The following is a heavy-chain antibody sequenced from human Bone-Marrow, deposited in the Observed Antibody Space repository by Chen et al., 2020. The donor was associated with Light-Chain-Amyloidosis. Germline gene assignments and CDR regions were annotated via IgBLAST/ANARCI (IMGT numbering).Heavy chain of an antibody. Sequence: EVQLVESGGGLLQRGGSLRLSCAASGFAFSRYAMSWVRRAPGKGLEWVSTISGSGGSRYYGDSLKGRLTISRDNSKNALFLQRNSLRAEDTAVYYCAKDISYDDILPGYPADAFDIWGQGTMVTVSS. D-gene: IGHD3-9*01. CDR2: ISGSGGSR. CDR1: GFAFSRYA. CDR3: AKDISYDDILPGYPADAFDI. V-gene: IGHV3-23*04. J-gene: IGHJ3*02.